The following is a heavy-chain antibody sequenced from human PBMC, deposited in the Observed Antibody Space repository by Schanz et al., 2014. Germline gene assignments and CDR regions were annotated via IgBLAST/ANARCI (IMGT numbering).Heavy chain of an antibody. V-gene: IGHV1-24*01. J-gene: IGHJ6*02. CDR3: AKVDRTRYYAMDV. CDR1: GYTVSALA. CDR2: FDVEDGEI. Sequence: QVQLLQSGSEVKKPGASVKVSCEISGYTVSALAMHWVRQAPGKGLEWLGGFDVEDGEIIYAQKFQGRVTMTEDTSTETAYMELSGLRSGDTAVYYCAKVDRTRYYAMDVWGQGTTVTVSS. D-gene: IGHD3-9*01.